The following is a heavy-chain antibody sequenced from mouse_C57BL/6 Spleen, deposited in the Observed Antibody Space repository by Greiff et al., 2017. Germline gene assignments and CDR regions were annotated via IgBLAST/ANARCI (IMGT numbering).Heavy chain of an antibody. CDR1: GYTFTSYW. CDR2: IDPSDSET. Sequence: QVQLQHPGAELVRPGSSVKLSCKASGYTFTSYWMHWVKQRPIQGLEWIGNIDPSDSETHYNQKFKDKATLTVDKSSSTAYMQLSSLTSEDSAVYYCARSERTAQATFAYWGQGTLVTVSA. D-gene: IGHD3-2*02. V-gene: IGHV1-52*01. J-gene: IGHJ3*01. CDR3: ARSERTAQATFAY.